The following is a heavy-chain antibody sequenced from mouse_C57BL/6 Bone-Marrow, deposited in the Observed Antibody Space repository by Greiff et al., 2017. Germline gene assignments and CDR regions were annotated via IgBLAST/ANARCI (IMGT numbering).Heavy chain of an antibody. CDR2: IDPSGSGT. D-gene: IGHD3-2*02. J-gene: IGHJ3*01. V-gene: IGHV1-52*01. CDR3: ARGGTAQATSWFAY. CDR1: GYTFTSYW. Sequence: QVQLQQPGAELVRPGSSVKLSCKASGYTFTSYWLHWVKQRPIHGLEWIGNIDPSGSGTHYNHKFKAKATLTVDKSSSTAYMQLSSLTSEYSAVYYYARGGTAQATSWFAYWGQGTLVTVSA.